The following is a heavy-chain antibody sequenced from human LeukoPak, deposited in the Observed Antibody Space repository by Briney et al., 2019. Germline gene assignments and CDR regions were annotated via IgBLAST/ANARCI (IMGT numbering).Heavy chain of an antibody. V-gene: IGHV3-23*01. J-gene: IGHJ3*02. CDR3: AKGLSSGHAAFDI. CDR2: ISGSGGST. D-gene: IGHD3-22*01. Sequence: GGSLRLSCAASGFTFSSYAMSWVRQAPGKGLEWVSAISGSGGSTYYVDSVKGRFTISRDNSKNTLYLQMNSLRAEDTAVYYCAKGLSSGHAAFDIWGQGTMVTVSS. CDR1: GFTFSSYA.